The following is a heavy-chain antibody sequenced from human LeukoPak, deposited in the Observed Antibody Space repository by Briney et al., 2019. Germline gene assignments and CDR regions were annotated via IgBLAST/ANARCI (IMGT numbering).Heavy chain of an antibody. D-gene: IGHD1-1*01. Sequence: GGSLRLSCAASGFTFDDYAMHWVRQAPGKGLVWVSRVNSDGSSTSSADSVKGRFTISRDNAKNTLYLQMNSLRAEDTAVYYCARDPTTAAPYGMDVWGQGTTVTVSS. CDR3: ARDPTTAAPYGMDV. J-gene: IGHJ6*02. CDR2: VNSDGSST. V-gene: IGHV3-74*01. CDR1: GFTFDDYA.